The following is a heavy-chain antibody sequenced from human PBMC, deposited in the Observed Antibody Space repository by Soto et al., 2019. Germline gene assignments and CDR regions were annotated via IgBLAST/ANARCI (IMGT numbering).Heavy chain of an antibody. CDR2: IYYSGST. V-gene: IGHV4-59*08. CDR3: ARHFKDYGDYGSYYGMDV. D-gene: IGHD4-17*01. Sequence: PSETLSLTCTVSGGSISSYYWSWIRQPPGKGLEWIGYIYYSGSTNYNPSLKSRVTISVDTSKNQFSLKLSSVTAADTAVYYCARHFKDYGDYGSYYGMDVWGQGTTVTVSS. CDR1: GGSISSYY. J-gene: IGHJ6*02.